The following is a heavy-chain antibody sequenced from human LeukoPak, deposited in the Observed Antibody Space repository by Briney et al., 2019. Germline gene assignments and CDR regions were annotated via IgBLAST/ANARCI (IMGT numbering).Heavy chain of an antibody. Sequence: ASVKVSCKASGYTFTGYYMHWVRQAPGQGLEWMGLINPNSGGTNYAQKFQGWVTMTRDTSISTAYMELSRLRSDDTAVYYCARVSNYGDPPWFDPWGQGTLVTVSS. CDR1: GYTFTGYY. D-gene: IGHD4-17*01. J-gene: IGHJ5*02. V-gene: IGHV1-2*04. CDR2: INPNSGGT. CDR3: ARVSNYGDPPWFDP.